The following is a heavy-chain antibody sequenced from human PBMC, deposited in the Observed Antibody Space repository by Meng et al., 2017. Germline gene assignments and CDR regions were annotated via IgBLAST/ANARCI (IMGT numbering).Heavy chain of an antibody. J-gene: IGHJ4*02. V-gene: IGHV4-34*01. Sequence: GSRRLSCAVYGGSFSGYYWSGIRQPPGKGLEWIGEINHSGSTNYNPSLKSRVTISVDTSKNQFSLKLSSVTAADTAVYYCARRRRVIAAERSTEIDYWGQGTLVTVSS. CDR3: ARRRRVIAAERSTEIDY. D-gene: IGHD6-13*01. CDR1: GGSFSGYY. CDR2: INHSGST.